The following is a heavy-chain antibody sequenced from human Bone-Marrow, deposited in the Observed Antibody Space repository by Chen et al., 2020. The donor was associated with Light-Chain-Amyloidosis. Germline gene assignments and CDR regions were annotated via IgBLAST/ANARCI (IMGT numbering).Heavy chain of an antibody. J-gene: IGHJ4*02. CDR3: ARGAITMIFRGYDF. V-gene: IGHV1-18*04. Sequence: VQLLHSGAEVNITGAAVRVSCKTFCYPFTSYGIAWVRQAPGQGLEWMGWISVYNGNTNLAQKFLGRATMTTDISTTTAYMELRSLRSDDTAVYYCARGAITMIFRGYDFWGQGTLVTVSS. D-gene: IGHD3-22*01. CDR1: CYPFTSYG. CDR2: ISVYNGNT.